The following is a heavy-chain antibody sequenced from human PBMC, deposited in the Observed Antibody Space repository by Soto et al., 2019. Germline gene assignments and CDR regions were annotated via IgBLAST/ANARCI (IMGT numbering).Heavy chain of an antibody. V-gene: IGHV3-30*18. CDR3: AKDPGTFYDFWGHYHNAGMDV. J-gene: IGHJ6*01. CDR2: ISYDGTNK. D-gene: IGHD3-3*01. Sequence: QVHLVESGGGVVQPGRSLRLSCAASGFTFSTFGIHWVRQAPGKGLEWVAGISYDGTNKYYADSVKGRFTISRDNSKNTLSLQMNSLRAEDAAVYYCAKDPGTFYDFWGHYHNAGMDVW. CDR1: GFTFSTFG.